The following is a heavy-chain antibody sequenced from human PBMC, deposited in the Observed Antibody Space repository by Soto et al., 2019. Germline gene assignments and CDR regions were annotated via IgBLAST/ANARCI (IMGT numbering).Heavy chain of an antibody. CDR3: AKATTNGGWFNPFDS. J-gene: IGHJ4*02. D-gene: IGHD6-19*01. Sequence: PGGSLRLSCAASGFSFVNYAMSWVRQAPGKGLEWVSGLSGSGTSTYYADSVKGRFTISRDNSRDTLFLQMNSLTAGDTAVYYCAKATTNGGWFNPFDSWGQGALVTVSS. CDR1: GFSFVNYA. CDR2: LSGSGTST. V-gene: IGHV3-23*01.